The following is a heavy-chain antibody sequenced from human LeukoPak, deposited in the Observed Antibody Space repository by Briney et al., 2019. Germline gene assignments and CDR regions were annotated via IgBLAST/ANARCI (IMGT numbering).Heavy chain of an antibody. CDR2: INPKTGVT. J-gene: IGHJ4*02. CDR1: GYAFTDYY. CDR3: ARDLAMYSPDLDY. Sequence: ASVKVSCKASGYAFTDYYLHWVRQAPGHGLEWMGWINPKTGVTKYAQNFQGRVTMTRDTSISTAYMEVSRLRSDDTAVFYCARDLAMYSPDLDYWGQGTLVTVSS. V-gene: IGHV1-2*02. D-gene: IGHD1-26*01.